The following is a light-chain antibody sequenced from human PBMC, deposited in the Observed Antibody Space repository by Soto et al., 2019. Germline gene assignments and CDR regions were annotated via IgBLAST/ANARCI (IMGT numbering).Light chain of an antibody. CDR2: AAS. Sequence: DIHLTPSPSFVSASVGDRVTITCRASQGIGSYLSWYQQKPGKAPKILIYAASTLQTGVPSRFSGSASGTDFTFTISSLQAEDIATYFCQQYDSVLTFGQGTRLEI. CDR3: QQYDSVLT. J-gene: IGKJ5*01. CDR1: QGIGSY. V-gene: IGKV1-9*01.